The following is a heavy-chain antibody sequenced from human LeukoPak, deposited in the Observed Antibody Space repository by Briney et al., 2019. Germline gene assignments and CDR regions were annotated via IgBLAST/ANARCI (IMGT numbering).Heavy chain of an antibody. J-gene: IGHJ4*02. CDR1: GYTFTSYA. CDR3: ARAGLAYYYGSGSYPFDY. Sequence: ASVKVSCKASGYTFTSYAINWVRQAPGQGLEWMGWISAYNGNTNYAQKVQGRVTMTRDTSTSTVYMELSSLRSEDTAVYYCARAGLAYYYGSGSYPFDYWGQGTLVTVSS. V-gene: IGHV1-18*01. CDR2: ISAYNGNT. D-gene: IGHD3-10*01.